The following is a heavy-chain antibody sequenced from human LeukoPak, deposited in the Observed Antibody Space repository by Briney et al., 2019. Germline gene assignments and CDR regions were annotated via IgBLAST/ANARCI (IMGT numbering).Heavy chain of an antibody. Sequence: AASVKVSCKASGGTFSSYAISWVRQAPGQGLEWMGRIIPILGIANYAQKFQGRVTITADKSTSTAYMELSSPRSEDTAVYYCARESRSGYDYGHFDYWGQGTLVTVSS. CDR2: IIPILGIA. CDR3: ARESRSGYDYGHFDY. J-gene: IGHJ4*02. V-gene: IGHV1-69*04. D-gene: IGHD5-12*01. CDR1: GGTFSSYA.